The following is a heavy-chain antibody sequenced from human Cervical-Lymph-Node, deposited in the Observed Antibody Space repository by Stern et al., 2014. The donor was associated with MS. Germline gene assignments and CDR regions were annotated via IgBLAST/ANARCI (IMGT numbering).Heavy chain of an antibody. V-gene: IGHV2-70*01. CDR3: ARIGGRHYYYGMDV. Sequence: QITLKESGPALVKPTQTLTLTCTFSGFSLSTSGMCVSWIRQPPGKALEWLALIDWDEDKSYSTSLKTRLPIPKDTSKNQVVLTMTNMDPVDTATYYCARIGGRHYYYGMDVWGQGTTVTVSS. CDR2: IDWDEDK. D-gene: IGHD3-3*01. J-gene: IGHJ6*02. CDR1: GFSLSTSGMC.